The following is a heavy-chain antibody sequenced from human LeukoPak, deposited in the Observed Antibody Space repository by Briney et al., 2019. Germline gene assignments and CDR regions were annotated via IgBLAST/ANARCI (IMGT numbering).Heavy chain of an antibody. CDR1: GGSFSGYY. V-gene: IGHV4-34*01. D-gene: IGHD3-16*01. J-gene: IGHJ4*02. CDR2: INHSGST. CDR3: ARVYYDYVWGSSHPDYFDY. Sequence: SETLSLTCAVYGGSFSGYYWSWIRQPPGKGLEWIGEINHSGSTNYNPSLKSRVTISVDTSKNQFSLKLSSVTAADTAVYYCARVYYDYVWGSSHPDYFDYWGQGTLVTVSS.